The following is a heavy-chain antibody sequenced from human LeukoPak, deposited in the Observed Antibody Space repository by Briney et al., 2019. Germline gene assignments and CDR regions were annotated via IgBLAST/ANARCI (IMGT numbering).Heavy chain of an antibody. D-gene: IGHD3-22*01. Sequence: PGGSLRLSCAASGLAFSYHRMSWVRQAPGKGLEWVANIKEDGSEKHYVDSVKGRFTVSRDNVKNSLYLQMNSLRAEDTAVYYCAVYYSSGPIAYWGQGTLVTVSS. V-gene: IGHV3-7*01. CDR2: IKEDGSEK. J-gene: IGHJ4*02. CDR3: AVYYSSGPIAY. CDR1: GLAFSYHR.